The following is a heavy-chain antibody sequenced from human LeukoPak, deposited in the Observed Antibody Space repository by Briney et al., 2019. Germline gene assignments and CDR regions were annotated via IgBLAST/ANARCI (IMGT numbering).Heavy chain of an antibody. CDR2: INHSGST. D-gene: IGHD2-15*01. J-gene: IGHJ5*02. CDR3: ARASCGGGTCYDSRGWFDP. CDR1: GGSFSGYY. Sequence: SETLSLTCAVYGGSFSGYYWSWIRQPPGKGLEWIGEINHSGSTNYNPSLKSRVTISVDTSKNQFSLKLSSVTAADTAVYYCARASCGGGTCYDSRGWFDPWGQGTLVTVSS. V-gene: IGHV4-34*01.